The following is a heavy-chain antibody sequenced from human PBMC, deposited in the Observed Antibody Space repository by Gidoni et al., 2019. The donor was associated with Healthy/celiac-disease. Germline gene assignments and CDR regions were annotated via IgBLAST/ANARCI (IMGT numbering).Heavy chain of an antibody. Sequence: QLQLQESGPGLLKPAATLSLPCTVSGGSTRSSSYYWGWIRQPPGKGLEWIGGIYYSGSTYYNPSLNSRFTISVDTSKNQFSLKLSSVTAADSAVYYCARHQLYGKPFDYWGQGTLVTVSS. V-gene: IGHV4-39*01. CDR3: ARHQLYGKPFDY. CDR1: GGSTRSSSYY. J-gene: IGHJ4*02. CDR2: IYYSGST. D-gene: IGHD3-16*02.